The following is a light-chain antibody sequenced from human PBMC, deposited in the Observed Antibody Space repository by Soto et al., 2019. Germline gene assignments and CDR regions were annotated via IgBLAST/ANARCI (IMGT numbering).Light chain of an antibody. V-gene: IGKV1-39*01. CDR1: QSISSY. Sequence: IQMTQSPSSLSGSLGDRVTINFRASQSISSYLNWYQQKPGKAPKLLIYAASSLQSGVPSRFSGSRSGPDFTLTISSLQPEDFATYYCQQSYSTPPTFGQGTKVDIK. CDR2: AAS. J-gene: IGKJ1*01. CDR3: QQSYSTPPT.